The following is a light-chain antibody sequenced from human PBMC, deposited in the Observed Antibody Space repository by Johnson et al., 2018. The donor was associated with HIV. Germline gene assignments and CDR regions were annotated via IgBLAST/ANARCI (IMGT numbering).Light chain of an antibody. CDR1: SSNIGNNY. V-gene: IGLV1-51*01. Sequence: HSVLTQPPSVSAAPGQKVTISCSGSSSNIGNNYVSWYQQLPGTAPKLLIYDNNKRPSGIPDRFSGSQSGTSATLGITGLQMRDEADYYGGTRDSSLSARGVFRTGTKVTVL. J-gene: IGLJ1*01. CDR3: GTRDSSLSARGV. CDR2: DNN.